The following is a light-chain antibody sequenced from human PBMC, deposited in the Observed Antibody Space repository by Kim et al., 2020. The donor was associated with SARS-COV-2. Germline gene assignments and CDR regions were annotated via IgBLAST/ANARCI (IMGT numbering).Light chain of an antibody. CDR1: QSISSW. Sequence: DIQMTQSPSTLSASVGDRVTITCRASQSISSWLAWYQQKPGKAPKLLIYTASRLESGVPSRFSGSGSGTEFTLTISSLQPDDFATYYFQQYNSYSWAFGQGTKVDIK. J-gene: IGKJ1*01. CDR2: TAS. CDR3: QQYNSYSWA. V-gene: IGKV1-5*03.